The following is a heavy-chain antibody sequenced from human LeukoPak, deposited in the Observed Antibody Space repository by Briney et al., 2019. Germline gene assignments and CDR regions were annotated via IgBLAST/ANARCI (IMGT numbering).Heavy chain of an antibody. Sequence: GGSLRLSCAASGFTVSTNYMSWVRQVSGEGLEFVSLISTSGTTDYADSVKGRFTISSDNSKNTLYLQMNSLRAEDTAVYYCGRGTSGGATLDYWGQGTLVTVSS. J-gene: IGHJ4*02. CDR1: GFTVSTNY. V-gene: IGHV3-53*01. CDR3: GRGTSGGATLDY. D-gene: IGHD2-8*01. CDR2: ISTSGTT.